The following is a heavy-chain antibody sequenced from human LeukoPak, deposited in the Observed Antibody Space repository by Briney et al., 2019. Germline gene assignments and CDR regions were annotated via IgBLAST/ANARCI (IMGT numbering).Heavy chain of an antibody. CDR2: ISFDGSDK. V-gene: IGHV3-30-3*01. CDR3: ARVGYSDFWSGYYWDY. CDR1: GFTFSSYA. Sequence: GGSLRLSCAASGFTFSSYAIHWVRQTPGKGLEWVAVISFDGSDKYYADSVKGRFTISRDNAKNTLYLQMNSLRAEDTAVYYCARVGYSDFWSGYYWDYWGQGTLATVSS. J-gene: IGHJ4*02. D-gene: IGHD3-3*01.